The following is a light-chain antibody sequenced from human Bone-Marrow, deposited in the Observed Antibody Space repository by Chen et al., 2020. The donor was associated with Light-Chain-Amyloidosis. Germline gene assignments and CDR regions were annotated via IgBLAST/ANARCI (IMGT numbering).Light chain of an antibody. CDR2: RDT. Sequence: SYELTQPPLVSVSPGQTARITCSGDDLPTKYAYWYQQKPGQAPVLVIHRDTERPSGNSERFSGSSSGTTATLTISGVQAEDEADYHCQSADSSGTYEVIFGGGTKLTVL. J-gene: IGLJ2*01. CDR1: DLPTKY. CDR3: QSADSSGTYEVI. V-gene: IGLV3-25*03.